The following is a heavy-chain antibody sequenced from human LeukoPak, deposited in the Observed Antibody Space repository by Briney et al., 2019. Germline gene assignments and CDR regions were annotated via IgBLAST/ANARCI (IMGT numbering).Heavy chain of an antibody. Sequence: SETLSLTCTVSGVSISSYYWSWIRQPPGKGLEWIGYIYYSGSTNNNPSLKTRVTISVDTSKNQFSLKLSSVTAADTAVYYCAREAGARTLDYWGPGTLVTVSS. CDR1: GVSISSYY. V-gene: IGHV4-59*01. J-gene: IGHJ4*02. CDR3: AREAGARTLDY. CDR2: IYYSGST.